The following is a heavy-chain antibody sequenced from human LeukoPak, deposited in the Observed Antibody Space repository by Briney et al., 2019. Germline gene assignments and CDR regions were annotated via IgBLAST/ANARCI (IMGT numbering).Heavy chain of an antibody. CDR3: AKDLLSGWYYFDY. Sequence: GGSLRLSCAASGFTFSSYAMSWVRHAPGKGLEWVSAISGSGVSTYYADSVKGRFTISRDTSKNTLYLQMNSLRAEDTAVYFCAKDLLSGWYYFDYWGQGTLVTVSS. V-gene: IGHV3-23*01. D-gene: IGHD6-19*01. J-gene: IGHJ4*02. CDR2: ISGSGVST. CDR1: GFTFSSYA.